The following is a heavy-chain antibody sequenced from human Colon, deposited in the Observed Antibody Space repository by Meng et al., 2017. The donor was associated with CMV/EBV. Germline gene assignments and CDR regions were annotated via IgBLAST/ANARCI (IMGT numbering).Heavy chain of an antibody. CDR2: IYAGGRST. Sequence: GGSLRLSCAGSGFTFTNHAMSWVRQAPGKGLEWASVIYAGGRSTYFADSVKGRFIISRDDSKNTLYLEMNSLRAEDTAVYYCAKGGSYNYYYYGMDVWGQGTTVTVSS. J-gene: IGHJ6*02. V-gene: IGHV3-23*03. D-gene: IGHD1-26*01. CDR1: GFTFTNHA. CDR3: AKGGSYNYYYYGMDV.